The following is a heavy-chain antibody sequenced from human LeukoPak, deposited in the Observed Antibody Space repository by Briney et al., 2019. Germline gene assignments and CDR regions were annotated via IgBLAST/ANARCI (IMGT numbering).Heavy chain of an antibody. CDR3: AKVLDSRGYYLGTWGGDGFDI. Sequence: GGSLRLSCAASGFTFSNYAMSWVRQAPGKGLQWVSAIDGSGGTTYYADSVRGRFTISRDNPKNTLYLQMNSLRAEDTATYYCAKVLDSRGYYLGTWGGDGFDIWGQGTMVTVSS. CDR1: GFTFSNYA. D-gene: IGHD3-22*01. CDR2: IDGSGGTT. J-gene: IGHJ3*02. V-gene: IGHV3-23*01.